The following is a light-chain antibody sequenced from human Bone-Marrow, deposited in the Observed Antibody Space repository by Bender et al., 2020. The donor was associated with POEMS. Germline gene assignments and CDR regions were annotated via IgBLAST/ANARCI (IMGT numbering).Light chain of an antibody. CDR1: KLEDRY. Sequence: SYDLTQPPSVSVSPGQTATITCSGDKLEDRYVCWFQQKPGQSPVSVIYADNKRPSGIPERFSGSNSGNTATLTISRAEAGDEADYYCQVWDSSSDHVVFGGGTKLTVL. CDR3: QVWDSSSDHVV. CDR2: ADN. V-gene: IGLV3-1*01. J-gene: IGLJ2*01.